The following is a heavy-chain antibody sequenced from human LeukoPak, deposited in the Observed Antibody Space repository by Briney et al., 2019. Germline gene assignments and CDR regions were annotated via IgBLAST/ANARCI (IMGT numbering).Heavy chain of an antibody. V-gene: IGHV4-61*08. J-gene: IGHJ4*02. D-gene: IGHD3-16*01. CDR1: GGSISRGGYY. CDR3: ARVGRRVNLLDY. Sequence: PSETLSLTCTVSGGSISRGGYYWSWIRQHPGKGLEWIGYIPYSGSTNYNPSLKSRVTISVDTPKNQYSLKLTSVTAADTAVYYCARVGRRVNLLDYWGQGTLVTVSS. CDR2: IPYSGST.